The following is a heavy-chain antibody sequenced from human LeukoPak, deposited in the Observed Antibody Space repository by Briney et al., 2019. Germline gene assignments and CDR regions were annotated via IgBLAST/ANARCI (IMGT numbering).Heavy chain of an antibody. CDR1: GFTFDDYG. J-gene: IGHJ4*02. D-gene: IGHD1-1*01. V-gene: IGHV3-33*08. Sequence: GGSLRLSCAASGFTFDDYGMSWVRQAPGKGLEWVAFIYYDGSNIYYADYVKGRFTISRDISKNTLYLQMDSLRAEDTAIYYCARDWKTNSFDYWGQGTLVTVSS. CDR3: ARDWKTNSFDY. CDR2: IYYDGSNI.